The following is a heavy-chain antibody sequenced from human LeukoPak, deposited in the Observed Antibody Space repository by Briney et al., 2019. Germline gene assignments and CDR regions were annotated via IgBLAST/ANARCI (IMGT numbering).Heavy chain of an antibody. V-gene: IGHV4-59*08. CDR3: ARHRGAYSSTELLLYYYYYMHV. J-gene: IGHJ6*03. D-gene: IGHD6-13*01. CDR2: IYYSGST. CDR1: GGSISSYY. Sequence: SETLSLTCTVSGGSISSYYWSWIRQPPGKGLAWIGYIYYSGSTNYNPSLKSRVTISVDTSKNQFSLKLSSVTAADTAVYYCARHRGAYSSTELLLYYYYYMHVWGKGTTVTVSS.